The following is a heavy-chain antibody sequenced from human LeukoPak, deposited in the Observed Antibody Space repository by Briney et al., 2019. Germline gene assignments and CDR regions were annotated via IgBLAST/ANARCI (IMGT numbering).Heavy chain of an antibody. CDR3: ARDYGPFYQLPYYFDY. J-gene: IGHJ4*02. CDR2: ISSSSSYI. V-gene: IGHV3-21*01. Sequence: GGSLRLSCAASGFTFSSYSMNWVRQAPGKGLEWVSSISSSSSYIYYADSVKGRFTISRDNAKNSLYLQMNNLRAEDTAVYYCARDYGPFYQLPYYFDYWGQGTLVTVSS. CDR1: GFTFSSYS. D-gene: IGHD2-2*01.